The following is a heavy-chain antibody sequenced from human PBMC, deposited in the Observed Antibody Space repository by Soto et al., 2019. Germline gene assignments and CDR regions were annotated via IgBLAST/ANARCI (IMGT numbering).Heavy chain of an antibody. CDR2: IKQDGSEK. CDR1: GFTFSSYW. CDR3: ARVRTPFKYYFDY. J-gene: IGHJ4*02. V-gene: IGHV3-7*01. Sequence: EVQLVESGGGLVQPGGSLRLSCAASGFTFSSYWMSWVRQAPGKGLEWVANIKQDGSEKCYVDSVKGRFTISRDNAKNSLYLQMNSLRAEDTAVYYCARVRTPFKYYFDYWGQGTLVTVSS.